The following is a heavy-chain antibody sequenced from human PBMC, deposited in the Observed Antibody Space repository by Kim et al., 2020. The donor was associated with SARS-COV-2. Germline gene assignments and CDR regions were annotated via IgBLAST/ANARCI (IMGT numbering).Heavy chain of an antibody. Sequence: GGSLRLSCAASGFSFSSYVMSWVRQAPGKGLAWVSAISGSGESTFYADSVKGRFTISRDNSKNTLSLQMNGLRAEDTAVYFCAKSMPVAVSPVAFDIWGQGTIVAVSS. CDR2: ISGSGEST. J-gene: IGHJ3*02. V-gene: IGHV3-23*01. D-gene: IGHD2-15*01. CDR1: GFSFSSYV. CDR3: AKSMPVAVSPVAFDI.